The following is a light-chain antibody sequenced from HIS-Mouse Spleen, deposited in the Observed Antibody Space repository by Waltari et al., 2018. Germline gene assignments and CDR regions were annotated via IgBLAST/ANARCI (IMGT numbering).Light chain of an antibody. J-gene: IGKJ1*01. V-gene: IGKV3-20*01. CDR3: QQYGSSPWT. CDR1: QSVSSSY. Sequence: DIVLTQSPGTLSLSPGERATPSCRASQSVSSSYLAWYQQKPGQAPRLLIYGASSRATGIPDRFSGSGSGTDFTLTISRLETEDFAVYYCQQYGSSPWTFGQGTKVEIK. CDR2: GAS.